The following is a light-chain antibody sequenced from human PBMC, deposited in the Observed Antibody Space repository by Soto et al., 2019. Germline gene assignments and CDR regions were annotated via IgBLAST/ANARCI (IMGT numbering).Light chain of an antibody. V-gene: IGLV4-69*01. CDR2: LNRDGSH. J-gene: IGLJ2*01. CDR1: SGHSDYG. CDR3: QTWDTVVV. Sequence: QPVLTQSPSASASLGASVKLTCTLSSGHSDYGIAWHQQQPDKGPRYLMKLNRDGSHNKGDGIPDRFSGSNSGAERYLIIASRQSDDEADYYCQTWDTVVVFCGGTKLTVL.